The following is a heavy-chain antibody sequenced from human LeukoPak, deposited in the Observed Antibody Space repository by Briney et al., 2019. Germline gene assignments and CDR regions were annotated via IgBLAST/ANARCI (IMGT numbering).Heavy chain of an antibody. V-gene: IGHV3-49*04. Sequence: TGRSLRLSCSASGFTFGDHAMSWVRQAPGKGLEWVGFIRSKGYGGTTEYAASVEGRFSLSRDDSKSFVYLQMSSLKTEDTAVYYCTRVRSGNDLDYWGQGTLVTVSS. CDR2: IRSKGYGGTT. CDR1: GFTFGDHA. D-gene: IGHD3-10*01. CDR3: TRVRSGNDLDY. J-gene: IGHJ4*02.